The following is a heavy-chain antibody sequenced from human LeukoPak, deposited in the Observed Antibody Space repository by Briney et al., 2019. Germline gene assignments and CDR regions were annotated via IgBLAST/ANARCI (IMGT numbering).Heavy chain of an antibody. CDR2: INPNSGNT. J-gene: IGHJ6*03. D-gene: IGHD6-6*01. CDR1: GYTFTGYY. CDR3: ARGYRGSSSWFGYYYYMDV. V-gene: IGHV1-8*03. Sequence: ASVKVSCKASGYTFTGYYMHWVRQAPGQGLEWMGWINPNSGNTGYAQKFQGRVTITRNTSISTAYMELSSLRSEDTAVYYCARGYRGSSSWFGYYYYMDVWGKGTTVTVSS.